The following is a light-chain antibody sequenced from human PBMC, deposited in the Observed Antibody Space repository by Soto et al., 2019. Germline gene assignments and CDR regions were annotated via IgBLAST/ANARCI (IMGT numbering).Light chain of an antibody. CDR2: EVS. CDR1: SSDVGGYKY. Sequence: QSALTQPPSASGSPGQSVTISCTGTSSDVGGYKYVSWYQQHPGKAPKLMIYEVSKRPSGVPDRFSGSKSGNTASLTVSGLQAEDEADYYCSSYAGSNNPFVFGPGTKLTVL. CDR3: SSYAGSNNPFV. J-gene: IGLJ1*01. V-gene: IGLV2-8*01.